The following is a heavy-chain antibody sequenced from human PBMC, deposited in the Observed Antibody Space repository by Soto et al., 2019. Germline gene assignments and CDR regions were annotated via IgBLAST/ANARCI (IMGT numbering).Heavy chain of an antibody. J-gene: IGHJ4*02. V-gene: IGHV3-23*01. Sequence: GGSLRLSCAASGFTFPGFAMSWVRQAPGKGLEWVSAISGSSGSTFYSDSVKGRFTISRDNSKNTLYLQMNSLRAEDTAVYYCARDGYCSGGSCYSVPVFDYWGQGTLVTVSS. CDR2: ISGSSGST. CDR1: GFTFPGFA. CDR3: ARDGYCSGGSCYSVPVFDY. D-gene: IGHD2-15*01.